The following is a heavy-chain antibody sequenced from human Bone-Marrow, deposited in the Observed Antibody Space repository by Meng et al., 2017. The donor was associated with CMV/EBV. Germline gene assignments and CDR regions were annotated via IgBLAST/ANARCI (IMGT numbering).Heavy chain of an antibody. J-gene: IGHJ4*01. CDR3: AREERLPYFDY. Sequence: VQLVESGGGLVQPGGSLSLSCAVSGFTFSSYAMHWVRQAPGKGLEWVAVISYDGSNKYYADSVNGRFTISRDYSKNTLYLQMNSLSAEDTAVYYCAREERLPYFDYWGQGTLVTVSS. CDR2: ISYDGSNK. CDR1: GFTFSSYA. V-gene: IGHV3-30-3*01. D-gene: IGHD4-11*01.